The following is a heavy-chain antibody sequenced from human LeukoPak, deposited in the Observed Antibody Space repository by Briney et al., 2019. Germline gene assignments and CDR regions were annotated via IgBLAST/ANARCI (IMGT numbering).Heavy chain of an antibody. J-gene: IGHJ6*03. CDR3: ANGYCSSTSCYAYYYYYMDV. Sequence: GGSPRLSCAASGFTFSSYAMSWVRQAPGKGLEWVSAISGSGGSTYYSDSGKGGVTISRKKSNNTLYMKINSLRAEDTAVYYCANGYCSSTSCYAYYYYYMDVWGKGTTVTVSS. CDR1: GFTFSSYA. V-gene: IGHV3-23*01. D-gene: IGHD2-2*01. CDR2: ISGSGGST.